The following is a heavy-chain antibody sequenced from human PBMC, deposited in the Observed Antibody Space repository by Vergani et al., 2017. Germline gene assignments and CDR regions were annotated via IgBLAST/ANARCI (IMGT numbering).Heavy chain of an antibody. CDR3: ARVNTETNGHLYYYYYMDV. V-gene: IGHV4-34*01. D-gene: IGHD4-11*01. Sequence: QVQLQQWGGGLLKPSETLSLTCVVNGGSFTSYHWTWIRQSPGEGLECVGDIDHTGRPDYNPSLKSRLTTAVDKSRNQFPLTLNSVTATDTAIYFCARVNTETNGHLYYYYYMDVWGQGTAVTVS. CDR1: GGSFTSYH. J-gene: IGHJ6*03. CDR2: IDHTGRP.